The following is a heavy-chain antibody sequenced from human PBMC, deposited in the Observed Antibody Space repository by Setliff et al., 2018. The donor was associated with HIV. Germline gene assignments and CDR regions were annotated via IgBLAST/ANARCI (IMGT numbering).Heavy chain of an antibody. J-gene: IGHJ5*02. CDR3: ASRVYYYDSSGYLREEGFDP. CDR2: MFRTGTS. CDR1: GYSIRSGYY. Sequence: SETLSLTCAVSGYSIRSGYYWGWIRQSPGKGLEWIGTMFRTGTSYYNPSLTSRVTISQDTSKNQFSLELTSVTAADAAVYYCASRVYYYDSSGYLREEGFDPWGQGTLVTVS. D-gene: IGHD3-22*01. V-gene: IGHV4-38-2*01.